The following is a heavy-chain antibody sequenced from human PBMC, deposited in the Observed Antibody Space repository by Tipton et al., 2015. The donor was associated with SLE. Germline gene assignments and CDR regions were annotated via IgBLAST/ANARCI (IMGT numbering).Heavy chain of an antibody. Sequence: GLVKPSETLSLTCTVSGGSISSYYWSWIRQHPGKGLEWIGYIYYSGSTYYNPSLKSRVIISIDTSKNQFSLKLSSVTAADTAVYYCARDWWEINAFDIWGQGTMVTVSS. J-gene: IGHJ3*02. CDR1: GGSISSYY. D-gene: IGHD1-26*01. CDR2: IYYSGST. V-gene: IGHV4-59*12. CDR3: ARDWWEINAFDI.